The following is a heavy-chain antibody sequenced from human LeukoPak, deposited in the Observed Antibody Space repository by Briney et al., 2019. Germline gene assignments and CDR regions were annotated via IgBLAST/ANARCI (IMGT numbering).Heavy chain of an antibody. CDR2: ISGSGGST. CDR3: AKLISRSGTTAFFDY. CDR1: GFTFSSYA. V-gene: IGHV3-23*01. D-gene: IGHD1-7*01. J-gene: IGHJ4*02. Sequence: GGSPRLSCAASGFTFSSYAVSWVRQAPGKGLEWVSAISGSGGSTYYADSVKGRFTISRDNSKNTLYLQMNSLRAEDTAVYYCAKLISRSGTTAFFDYWGQGTLVTVSS.